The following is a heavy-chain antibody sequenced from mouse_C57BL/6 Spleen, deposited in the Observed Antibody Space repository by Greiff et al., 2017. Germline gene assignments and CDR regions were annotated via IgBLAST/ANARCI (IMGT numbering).Heavy chain of an antibody. V-gene: IGHV1-26*01. Sequence: EVQLQQSGPELVKPGASVKISCKASGYTFTDYYMNWVKQSHGKSLEWIGDINPNNGGTSYNQKFKGKATLTVDKSSSTAYMELRSLTSEDSTVYYCSRWSNYGLDYWGQGTTLTVSS. CDR3: SRWSNYGLDY. CDR2: INPNNGGT. CDR1: GYTFTDYY. D-gene: IGHD2-5*01. J-gene: IGHJ2*01.